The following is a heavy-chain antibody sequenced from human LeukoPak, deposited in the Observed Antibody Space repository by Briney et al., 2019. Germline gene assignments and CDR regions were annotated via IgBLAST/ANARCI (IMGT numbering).Heavy chain of an antibody. CDR1: GFTFSSYS. V-gene: IGHV3-21*01. D-gene: IGHD3-3*01. Sequence: PGGSLRLSCAASGFTFSSYSMNWVRQAPGKGLEWVSSISSSNSYIYYADSVKGRFTISRDNAKNSLYLQMNSLRAEDTAVYYCARGGNYDFWSGYLTNNWFDPWGQGTLVTVSS. CDR3: ARGGNYDFWSGYLTNNWFDP. J-gene: IGHJ5*02. CDR2: ISSSNSYI.